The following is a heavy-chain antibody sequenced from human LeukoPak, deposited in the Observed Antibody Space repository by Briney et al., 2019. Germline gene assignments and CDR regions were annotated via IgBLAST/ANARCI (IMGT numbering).Heavy chain of an antibody. J-gene: IGHJ4*02. D-gene: IGHD1/OR15-1a*01. CDR2: IYYSGST. Sequence: GSLRLSCAASGFTVRSNYMSWVRQAPGKGLEWIGTIYYSGSTFSNPSFRSRVTISVDTSQNQFSLKLSSVTAADTAVYYCARRLRRTHYFDYWGQGTLVTVSS. CDR1: GFTVRSNY. CDR3: ARRLRRTHYFDY. V-gene: IGHV4-39*01.